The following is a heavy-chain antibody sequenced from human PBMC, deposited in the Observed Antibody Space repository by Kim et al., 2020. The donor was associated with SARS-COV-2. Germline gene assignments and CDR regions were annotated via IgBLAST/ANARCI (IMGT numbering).Heavy chain of an antibody. Sequence: GGSLRLSCAASGFSFSSYAMSWVRQAPGKGLEWVSGIRSSGGRTYSAESVKGRLTVSRDNSKNTLYLQMNSLRAEDTAIYYCAKMMDTTPVLLFDSWGQGTLVTVSS. CDR3: AKMMDTTPVLLFDS. J-gene: IGHJ4*02. CDR2: IRSSGGRT. CDR1: GFSFSSYA. V-gene: IGHV3-23*01. D-gene: IGHD5-18*01.